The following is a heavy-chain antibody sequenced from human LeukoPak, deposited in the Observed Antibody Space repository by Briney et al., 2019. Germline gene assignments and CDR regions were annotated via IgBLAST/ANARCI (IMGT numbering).Heavy chain of an antibody. V-gene: IGHV3-21*01. CDR2: ISSSSSYI. D-gene: IGHD1-26*01. CDR3: ARDTYSGSYTVDY. J-gene: IGHJ4*02. CDR1: GFTFSSYS. Sequence: GGSLRLSCAASGFTFSSYSMNWVRQAPGKGLEWVSPISSSSSYIYYADSVKGRFTISRDNAKNSLYLQMNSLRAEDTAVYYCARDTYSGSYTVDYWGQGTLVTVSS.